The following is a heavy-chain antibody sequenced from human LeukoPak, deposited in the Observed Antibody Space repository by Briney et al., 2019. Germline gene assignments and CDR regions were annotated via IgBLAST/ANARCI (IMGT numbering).Heavy chain of an antibody. CDR2: IKQDGSEK. D-gene: IGHD6-19*01. CDR1: GLTFSSYW. V-gene: IGHV3-7*01. J-gene: IGHJ4*02. CDR3: ARDSEGIAVAGDFDY. Sequence: GGSLRLSCAASGLTFSSYWMSWVRQAPGKGLEWVANIKQDGSEKYYVDSVKGRFTISRDNAKNSLYLQMNSLRAEDTAVYYCARDSEGIAVAGDFDYWGQGTLVTVSS.